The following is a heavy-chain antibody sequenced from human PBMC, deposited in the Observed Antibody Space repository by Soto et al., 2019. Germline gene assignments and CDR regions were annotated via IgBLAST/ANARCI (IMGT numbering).Heavy chain of an antibody. V-gene: IGHV4-4*07. CDR1: GGSISSYY. Sequence: SETLSLTCTVSGGSISSYYWDWIRQPAGRGLEWIGRFYTSGSPNYNPSLKSRVTLSVDTSKNQFSLTLSSVTAADTAVYYCAREYYSGSGTYYAPFDFWGQGTLVTVSS. CDR3: AREYYSGSGTYYAPFDF. D-gene: IGHD3-10*01. CDR2: FYTSGSP. J-gene: IGHJ4*02.